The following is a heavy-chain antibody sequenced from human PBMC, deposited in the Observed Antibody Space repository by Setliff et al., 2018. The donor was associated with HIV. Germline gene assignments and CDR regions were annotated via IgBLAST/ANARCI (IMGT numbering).Heavy chain of an antibody. CDR1: GGSINSRY. CDR2: MYYSGST. D-gene: IGHD6-19*01. J-gene: IGHJ4*02. CDR3: ATSSSWSTFDY. Sequence: PSETLSLTCTVSGGSINSRYWSWIRQPPGKGLEWIGYMYYSGSTNYNPSLKSRVTISVDPSKNQFSLKLTSMTAADTAVYYCATSSSWSTFDYWGQGTLVTVSS. V-gene: IGHV4-59*11.